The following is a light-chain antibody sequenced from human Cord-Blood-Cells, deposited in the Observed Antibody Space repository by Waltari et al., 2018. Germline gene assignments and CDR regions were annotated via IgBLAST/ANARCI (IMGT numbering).Light chain of an antibody. CDR1: SGSIASNY. CDR2: EDN. Sequence: NFMLTQPHSVSESPGKTVTISCTRSSGSIASNYGPWYQQRPGSSPTTVIYEDNQRPSGVPDRFSGSIDSSSNSASLTISGLKTEDEADYYCQSYDSSNHWVFGGGTKLTVL. CDR3: QSYDSSNHWV. J-gene: IGLJ3*02. V-gene: IGLV6-57*01.